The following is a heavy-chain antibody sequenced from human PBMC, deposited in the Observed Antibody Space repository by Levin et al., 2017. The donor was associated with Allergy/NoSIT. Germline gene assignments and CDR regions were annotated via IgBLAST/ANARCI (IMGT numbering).Heavy chain of an antibody. J-gene: IGHJ3*02. Sequence: GGSLRLSCAASGFTFDDYGLRWVRQAPGKGLVWVSGINWNGGSTGYADSVKGRFTISRDNAKNSLYLQMNSLRAEDTALYYCARDTVAGRNSGFSFDIWGRGTMVTVSS. CDR1: GFTFDDYG. CDR2: INWNGGST. CDR3: ARDTVAGRNSGFSFDI. D-gene: IGHD6-19*01. V-gene: IGHV3-20*04.